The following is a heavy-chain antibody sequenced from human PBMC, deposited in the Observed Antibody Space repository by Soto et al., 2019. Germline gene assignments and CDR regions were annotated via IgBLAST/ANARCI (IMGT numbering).Heavy chain of an antibody. D-gene: IGHD2-15*01. CDR2: ISAYNGNT. V-gene: IGHV1-18*01. Sequence: QVQLVQSGAEVKKPGASVKVSCKASGYTFTSYGISWVRQAPGQGLEWMGWISAYNGNTNYAQKLQGRVTMPTDTSTSTAYMELRSLRSDDTAVYYCARLYCSGGSCYSIGLVYFDYWGQGTLVTVSS. CDR3: ARLYCSGGSCYSIGLVYFDY. CDR1: GYTFTSYG. J-gene: IGHJ4*02.